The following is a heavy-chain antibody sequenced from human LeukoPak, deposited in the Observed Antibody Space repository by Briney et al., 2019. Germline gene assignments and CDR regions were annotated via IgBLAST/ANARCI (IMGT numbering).Heavy chain of an antibody. CDR2: IWYDGSNK. CDR1: GFTFSSYG. V-gene: IGHV3-33*01. CDR3: AREGLKYYYDSTLYYFDY. Sequence: PGRSLRLSCAASGFTFSSYGMHWVRQAPGKGLEWVAVIWYDGSNKYYADSVKGRFTISRDNSKNTLYLQMNSLRAEDTAVYYCAREGLKYYYDSTLYYFDYWGQGTLVTVSS. D-gene: IGHD3-22*01. J-gene: IGHJ4*02.